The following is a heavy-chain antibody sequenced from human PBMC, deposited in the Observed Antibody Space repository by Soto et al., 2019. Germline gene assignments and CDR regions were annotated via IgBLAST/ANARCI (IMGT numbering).Heavy chain of an antibody. J-gene: IGHJ4*02. D-gene: IGHD3-16*01. Sequence: PSQTLSLTCDIPGDSVSSNSVAWNWIRQSPSRGLEWLGRTYYRSKWYNDYAGSVRSRITVNPDTSKNQFSLQLNSVTPEDTAVYYCARGGRSFDYWAQGTLVTVSS. CDR3: ARGGRSFDY. V-gene: IGHV6-1*01. CDR2: TYYRSKWYN. CDR1: GDSVSSNSVA.